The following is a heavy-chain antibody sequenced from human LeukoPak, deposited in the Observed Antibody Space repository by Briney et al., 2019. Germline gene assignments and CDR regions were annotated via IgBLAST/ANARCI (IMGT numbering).Heavy chain of an antibody. Sequence: GGSQRLSCAASGFTVSSNYMSWVRQAPGKGLEWVSVIYSGGSTYYADSVKGRFTISKDNSKNTLYLQMNSLRAEDTAVYYCARVAYYYDILTGYYGLDAFDIWGQGTMVTVSS. CDR2: IYSGGST. J-gene: IGHJ3*02. D-gene: IGHD3-9*01. V-gene: IGHV3-53*01. CDR1: GFTVSSNY. CDR3: ARVAYYYDILTGYYGLDAFDI.